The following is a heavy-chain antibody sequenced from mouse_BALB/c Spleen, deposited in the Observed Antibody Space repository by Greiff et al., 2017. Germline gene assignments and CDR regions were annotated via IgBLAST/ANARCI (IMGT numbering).Heavy chain of an antibody. CDR1: GFSLTSYG. CDR2: IWSGGST. D-gene: IGHD3-3*01. Sequence: VKVVESGPGLVQPSQSLSITCTVSGFSLTSYGVHWVRQSPGKGLEWLGVIWSGGSTDYNAAFISRLSISKDNSKSQVFFKMNSLQANDTAIYYCARRGRYYAMDYWGQGTSDTVSS. V-gene: IGHV2-2*02. J-gene: IGHJ4*01. CDR3: ARRGRYYAMDY.